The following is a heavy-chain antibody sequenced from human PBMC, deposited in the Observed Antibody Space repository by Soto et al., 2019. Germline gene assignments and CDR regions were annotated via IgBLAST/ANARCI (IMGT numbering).Heavy chain of an antibody. CDR2: IYYSGST. CDR3: ARGDMGIDSSGYYIDY. Sequence: SETLSLTCTVSGGSISSYYWSWIRQPPGKGLEWIGYIYYSGSTNYNPSLKSRVTISVDTSKNQFSLKLSSVTAADTAVYYCARGDMGIDSSGYYIDYWGQGTLVTVSS. J-gene: IGHJ4*02. D-gene: IGHD3-22*01. V-gene: IGHV4-59*01. CDR1: GGSISSYY.